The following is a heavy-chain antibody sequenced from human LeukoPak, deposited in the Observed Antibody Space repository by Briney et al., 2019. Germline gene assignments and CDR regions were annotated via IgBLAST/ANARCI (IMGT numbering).Heavy chain of an antibody. CDR3: ARSFSEKFYFES. J-gene: IGHJ4*02. CDR2: IYVGGKT. CDR1: GYPISSGYY. D-gene: IGHD1-26*01. V-gene: IGHV4-38-2*02. Sequence: SETLSLTCTVSGYPISSGYYWGWIRQPAGKELEWIWRIYVGGKTDYNPYTPSLKNRDAMSLDTSKIQVSLYLTSGTAADTAMYFCARSFSEKFYFESWGQGTLVTVSS.